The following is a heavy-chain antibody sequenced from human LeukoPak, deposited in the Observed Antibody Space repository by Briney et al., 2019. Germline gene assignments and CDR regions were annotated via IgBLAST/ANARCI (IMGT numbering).Heavy chain of an antibody. D-gene: IGHD5-12*01. J-gene: IGHJ4*02. V-gene: IGHV3-7*01. Sequence: GGSLRLSCAASGFTFSSYCMSWVRQAPGKGLERVANIKQDGSEKYYVDSVKGRFTISRDNAKNSLYLQMNSLRDEDTAVYYCARVRRDRLLYFDYWGQGTLVTVSS. CDR1: GFTFSSYC. CDR3: ARVRRDRLLYFDY. CDR2: IKQDGSEK.